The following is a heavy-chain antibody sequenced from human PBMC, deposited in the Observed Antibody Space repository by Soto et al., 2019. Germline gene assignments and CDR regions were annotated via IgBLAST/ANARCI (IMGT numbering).Heavy chain of an antibody. CDR1: GFTFSSYS. V-gene: IGHV3-48*02. CDR3: ARDATYYYGSGSSNY. Sequence: SLRLSCAASGFTFSSYSMNWVRQAPGKGLEWVSYISSSSSTIYYADSVKGRFTISRDNAKNSLYLQMNSLRDEDTAVYYCARDATYYYGSGSSNYWGQGTLVTVSS. CDR2: ISSSSSTI. J-gene: IGHJ4*02. D-gene: IGHD3-10*01.